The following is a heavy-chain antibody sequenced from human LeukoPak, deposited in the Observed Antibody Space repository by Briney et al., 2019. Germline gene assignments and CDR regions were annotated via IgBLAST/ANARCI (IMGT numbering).Heavy chain of an antibody. V-gene: IGHV4-61*02. D-gene: IGHD3-10*01. CDR3: ARAETDHYYFDY. CDR1: GGSISSAHYY. Sequence: SETLSLTCTVSGGSISSAHYYWTWIRQPAGKGLEWIGRIYSSGSTNYNPSLKSRVTISVDTSKNQFSLKLSSVTAADTAVYYCARAETDHYYFDYLGQGILVTVS. CDR2: IYSSGST. J-gene: IGHJ4*02.